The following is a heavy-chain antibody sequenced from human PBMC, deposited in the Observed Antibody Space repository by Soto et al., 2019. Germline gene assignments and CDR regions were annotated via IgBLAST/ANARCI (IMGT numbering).Heavy chain of an antibody. V-gene: IGHV3-66*01. Sequence: GGSLRLSCAASGFTVSSNYMSWVRQAPGKGLEWVSVIYSGGSTYYADSVKGRFSISRDSSKNTLYLQMNSLRSEDTAVYYCAKERSSATYYIDSWAQGTLVTVSA. D-gene: IGHD3-10*01. CDR3: AKERSSATYYIDS. J-gene: IGHJ4*02. CDR2: IYSGGST. CDR1: GFTVSSNY.